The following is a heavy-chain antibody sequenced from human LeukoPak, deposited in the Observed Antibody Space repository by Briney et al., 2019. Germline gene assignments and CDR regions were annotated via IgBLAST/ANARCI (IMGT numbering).Heavy chain of an antibody. Sequence: SVKVSCKASGGTFSSYAISWVRQAPGQGLEWMGGIIPIFGTANYAQKFQGRVTITADESTSTAYMELSSLRSEDTAVYYCARYDSTGYSSGWYKDWGQGTLVTVSS. D-gene: IGHD6-19*01. V-gene: IGHV1-69*01. J-gene: IGHJ4*02. CDR2: IIPIFGTA. CDR3: ARYDSTGYSSGWYKD. CDR1: GGTFSSYA.